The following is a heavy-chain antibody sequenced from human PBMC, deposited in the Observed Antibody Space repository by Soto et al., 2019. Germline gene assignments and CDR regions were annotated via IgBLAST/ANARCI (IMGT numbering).Heavy chain of an antibody. Sequence: PGGSLSLSCAASGFTFSTYSMNWVRQAPGKGLEWVSYISSSSSTIYYADSVKGRFTISRDNAKNSLYLQMNSLRAEDTAVYYCARDSDFDWLFPDYWGQGTQVTVSS. CDR3: ARDSDFDWLFPDY. D-gene: IGHD3-9*01. V-gene: IGHV3-48*01. J-gene: IGHJ4*02. CDR2: ISSSSSTI. CDR1: GFTFSTYS.